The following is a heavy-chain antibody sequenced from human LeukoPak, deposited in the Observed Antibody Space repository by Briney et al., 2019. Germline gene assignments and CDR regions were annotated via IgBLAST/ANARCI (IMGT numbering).Heavy chain of an antibody. CDR1: GYTFTTYA. Sequence: ASVKVSCKASGYTFTTYAVHWVRQAPGQRLEWMGWINTGSGNTKYSQKFQDRVTITRDTSASTAYMELSSLRSEDTAVYYCAKVYSQYCSGGSCYFDYWGRGTLVTVSS. CDR3: AKVYSQYCSGGSCYFDY. V-gene: IGHV1-3*04. D-gene: IGHD2-15*01. J-gene: IGHJ4*02. CDR2: INTGSGNT.